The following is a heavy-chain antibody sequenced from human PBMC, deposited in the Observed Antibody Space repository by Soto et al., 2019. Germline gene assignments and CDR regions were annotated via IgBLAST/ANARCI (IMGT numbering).Heavy chain of an antibody. CDR2: IGPRRGDT. CDR1: GYTFTSYG. CDR3: GRGRSGEIVVFY. V-gene: IGHV1-18*04. J-gene: IGHJ4*02. D-gene: IGHD5-12*01. Sequence: QVQLVQSGAEVKKPGASVKVSCKASGYTFTSYGISWVRQAPGQGLEWVGEIGPRRGDTRYAQKFQGRVTMTVDTSITTVYMELNNLSPDDTAVYYCGRGRSGEIVVFYWGQGTLVTVYS.